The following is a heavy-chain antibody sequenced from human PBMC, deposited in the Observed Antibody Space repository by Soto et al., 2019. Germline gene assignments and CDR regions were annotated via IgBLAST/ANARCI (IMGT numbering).Heavy chain of an antibody. CDR3: AREIGLSLRFLESGWFDP. CDR1: GGSISSGGYS. J-gene: IGHJ5*02. V-gene: IGHV4-61*08. Sequence: PSETLSLTCAVSGGSISSGGYSWSWIRQPPGKGLEWIGYIYYSGSTNYNPSLKSRVTISVDTSKNQFSLKLSSVTAADTAVYYCAREIGLSLRFLESGWFDPWGQGTLVTVSS. D-gene: IGHD3-3*01. CDR2: IYYSGST.